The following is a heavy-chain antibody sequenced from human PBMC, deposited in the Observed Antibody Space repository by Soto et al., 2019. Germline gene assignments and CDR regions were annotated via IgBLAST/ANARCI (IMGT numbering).Heavy chain of an antibody. CDR1: GYTFTNNV. V-gene: IGHV1-3*04. J-gene: IGHJ5*02. CDR2: IHTAKGNT. CDR3: ARDPIWTYTWNYARLNYLDP. Sequence: QVQLVQSANEVKKPGASVKISCKASGYTFTNNVIHWLRQAPGQTLEWMGWIHTAKGNTKYSQKFEARVTLTRDTAASTAYMELNSLRSDDTAVYYCARDPIWTYTWNYARLNYLDPWGQGTLVTVSS. D-gene: IGHD1-7*01.